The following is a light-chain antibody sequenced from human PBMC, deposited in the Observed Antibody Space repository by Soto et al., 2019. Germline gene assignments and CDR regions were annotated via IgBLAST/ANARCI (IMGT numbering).Light chain of an antibody. Sequence: EIVMTQSPATLSVSPGERATLSCRASQSVSSNLAWYQQKPGQAPRLLIYGASSRATGIPDRFSGSGSGTEFTLTISSLQPEDFAVYYCQQYNNWPPCTFGQGTKVDIK. V-gene: IGKV3D-15*01. CDR1: QSVSSN. CDR3: QQYNNWPPCT. CDR2: GAS. J-gene: IGKJ1*01.